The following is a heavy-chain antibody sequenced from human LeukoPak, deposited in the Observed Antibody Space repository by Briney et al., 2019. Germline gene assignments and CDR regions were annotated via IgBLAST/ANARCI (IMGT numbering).Heavy chain of an antibody. J-gene: IGHJ4*02. V-gene: IGHV4-59*01. CDR2: IQYSGST. CDR1: GGSISSYD. D-gene: IGHD1-26*01. Sequence: PSETLSLTCTVSGGSISSYDWSWIRQPPGKGLEWVGYIQYSGSTNYNPSLKSRHTISVDQSKNQFSLKLTSFTAADTAVYYCARSVYTTSSHPYFFDNWGQGTLVTVFS. CDR3: ARSVYTTSSHPYFFDN.